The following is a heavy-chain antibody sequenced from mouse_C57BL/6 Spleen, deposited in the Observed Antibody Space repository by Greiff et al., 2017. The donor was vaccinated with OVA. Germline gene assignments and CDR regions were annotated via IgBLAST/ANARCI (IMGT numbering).Heavy chain of an antibody. Sequence: EVKLEESGGGLVKPGGSLKLSCAASGFTFSDYGMHWVRQAPEKGLEWVSYISSGSSTIDYADTVQGRFTISRDNAKNTLFLQMTSLRSEDTAMYYCARGSGAWFAYWGQGTLVTVSA. CDR3: ARGSGAWFAY. CDR2: ISSGSSTI. V-gene: IGHV5-17*01. D-gene: IGHD1-3*01. J-gene: IGHJ3*01. CDR1: GFTFSDYG.